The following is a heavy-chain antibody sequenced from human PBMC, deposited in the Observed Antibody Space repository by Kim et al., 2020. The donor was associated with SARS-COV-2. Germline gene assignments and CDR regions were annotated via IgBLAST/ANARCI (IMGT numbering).Heavy chain of an antibody. V-gene: IGHV3-11*03. D-gene: IGHD3-10*01. Sequence: SVRGRFTISRDNAENSLYLQMNSLGAEDTAVYYCASRGFMVRGVSGWFDPWGQGTLVTVSS. J-gene: IGHJ5*02. CDR3: ASRGFMVRGVSGWFDP.